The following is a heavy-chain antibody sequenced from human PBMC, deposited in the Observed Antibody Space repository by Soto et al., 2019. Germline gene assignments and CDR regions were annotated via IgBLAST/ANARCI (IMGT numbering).Heavy chain of an antibody. CDR2: MYYNVGT. CDR3: SRLQSRHWVDY. Sequence: KPSETLSLTCIVSGSSISSSGYYWGWIRQPPGKGLEWIASMYYNVGTYYNPSLKSRVTISVDTSANQFSLKLSSVTAADTAVYYGSRLQSRHWVDYWGQGTLVTVSS. CDR1: GSSISSSGYY. D-gene: IGHD3-16*01. V-gene: IGHV4-39*01. J-gene: IGHJ4*02.